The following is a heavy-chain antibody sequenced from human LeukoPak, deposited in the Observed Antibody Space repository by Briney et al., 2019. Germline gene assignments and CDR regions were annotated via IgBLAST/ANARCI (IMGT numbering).Heavy chain of an antibody. V-gene: IGHV3-30*02. CDR1: GFTFSSYG. CDR3: AKEGGHYDILTGNYYYGMDV. CDR2: IRYDGSNK. Sequence: GGSLRLSCAASGFTFSSYGMHWVRQAPGKGLEWVAFIRYDGSNKYYADSVKGRFTISRDNSKNTLYLQMNSLRAEDTAVYYCAKEGGHYDILTGNYYYGMDVWGQGTTVTVSS. J-gene: IGHJ6*02. D-gene: IGHD3-9*01.